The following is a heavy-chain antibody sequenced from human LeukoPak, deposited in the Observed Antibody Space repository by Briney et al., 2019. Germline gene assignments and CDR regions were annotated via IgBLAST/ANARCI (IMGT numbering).Heavy chain of an antibody. V-gene: IGHV3-48*03. CDR3: ARDPRGPDY. CDR2: ISTSGTTM. J-gene: IGHJ4*02. CDR1: GFTFSRYE. Sequence: GGSLRLSCAVSGFTFSRYEMSWIRQAPGKGLEWISYISTSGTTMYYVDSVKGRFIISRDNAKDSLYLQMNSLRVEDTAVYYCARDPRGPDYWGQGTLVTVSS.